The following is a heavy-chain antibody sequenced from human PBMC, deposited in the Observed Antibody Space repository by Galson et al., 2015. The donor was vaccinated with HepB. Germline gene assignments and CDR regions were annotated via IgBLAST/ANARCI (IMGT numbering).Heavy chain of an antibody. CDR2: IYYSGST. J-gene: IGHJ4*02. D-gene: IGHD6-19*01. CDR3: ASGSSGCFDY. V-gene: IGHV4-39*01. Sequence: LSLTCTVSGGSISSSSYYWGWIRQPPGKGLEWIGSIYYSGSTYYNPSLKSRVTISVDTSKNQFSLKLSSVTAADTAVYYCASGSSGCFDYWGQGTLVTVSS. CDR1: GGSISSSSYY.